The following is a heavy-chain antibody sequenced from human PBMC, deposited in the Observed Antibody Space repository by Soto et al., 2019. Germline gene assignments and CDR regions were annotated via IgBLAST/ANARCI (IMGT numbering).Heavy chain of an antibody. Sequence: QVQLVESGGSVVQPGRSLRLSCAVFGFTIKTYGMHWVRQAPGKGLEWVAIIWYDGSNRYYRDSVKGRFTISRDESKNTLFLEMNSLRPDATAVYYCARGMGENFDYWGQETLVTVSP. V-gene: IGHV3-33*01. CDR3: ARGMGENFDY. D-gene: IGHD1-26*01. CDR2: IWYDGSNR. J-gene: IGHJ4*02. CDR1: GFTIKTYG.